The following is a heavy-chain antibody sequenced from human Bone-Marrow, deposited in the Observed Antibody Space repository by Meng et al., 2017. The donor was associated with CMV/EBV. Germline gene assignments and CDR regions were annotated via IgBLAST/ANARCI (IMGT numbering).Heavy chain of an antibody. CDR1: GFSLSTSGMR. J-gene: IGHJ4*02. Sequence: SCPTLVKPTQTLTLTCSFSGFSLSTSGMRVSWIRQPPGKALEWLARIDWDDDKSYSTSLKTRLTISKDTSKNQVVLTMTNMDPVDTATYYCARLGGTGTHFDYWGQGTLVTVSS. CDR3: ARLGGTGTHFDY. D-gene: IGHD1-7*01. CDR2: IDWDDDK. V-gene: IGHV2-70D*14.